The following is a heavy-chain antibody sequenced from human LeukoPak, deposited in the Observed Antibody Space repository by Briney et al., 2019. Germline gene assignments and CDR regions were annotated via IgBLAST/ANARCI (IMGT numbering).Heavy chain of an antibody. CDR3: ARDLRGVLDY. CDR2: IYYSGST. CDR1: GGSISSYY. D-gene: IGHD3-10*01. J-gene: IGHJ4*02. V-gene: IGHV4-59*01. Sequence: SETLSLTCTVSGGSISSYYWSWIRQPPGKGLGWIGYIYYSGSTNYNPSLKSRVTISVDTSKNQFSLKLSSVTAADTAVYYCARDLRGVLDYWGQGTLVTVSS.